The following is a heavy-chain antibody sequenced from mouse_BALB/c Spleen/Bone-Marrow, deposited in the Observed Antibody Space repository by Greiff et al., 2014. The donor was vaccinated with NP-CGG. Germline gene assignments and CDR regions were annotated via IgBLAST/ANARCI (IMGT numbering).Heavy chain of an antibody. CDR3: ARGGYYGYYAMDY. V-gene: IGHV1-14*01. D-gene: IGHD1-2*01. J-gene: IGHJ4*01. Sequence: QLKESGPELVKPGASGKMSCKASGYTFTSYVMHWGKQKPGQGLEWIGYINPYNDGTKYNEKFKGKATLTSDKPSSTAYMELSSLTSEDSAVYYCARGGYYGYYAMDYWGQGTSVTVSS. CDR1: GYTFTSYV. CDR2: INPYNDGT.